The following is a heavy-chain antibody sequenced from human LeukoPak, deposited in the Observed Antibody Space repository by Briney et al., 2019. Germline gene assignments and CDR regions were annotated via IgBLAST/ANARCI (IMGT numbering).Heavy chain of an antibody. CDR2: ISSSSSTI. Sequence: GGSLRLSCAASGFTFSSYSMNWVRQAPGRGPEWVSHISSSSSTIYYADSVKGRFTISRDNAKNSLYLQMNSLRAEDTAVYYCAREIVLMVGYFDYWGQGTLVTVSS. V-gene: IGHV3-48*01. D-gene: IGHD2-8*01. CDR3: AREIVLMVGYFDY. J-gene: IGHJ4*02. CDR1: GFTFSSYS.